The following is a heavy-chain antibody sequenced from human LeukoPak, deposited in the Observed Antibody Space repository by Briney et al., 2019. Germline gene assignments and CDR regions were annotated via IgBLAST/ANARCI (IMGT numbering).Heavy chain of an antibody. CDR3: AKDLYSNYGPADY. CDR2: INGGGVNT. V-gene: IGHV3-23*01. D-gene: IGHD4-4*01. CDR1: GFTFSSYA. Sequence: GGSLRLSCAASGFTFSSYAMSWVRQAPGKGLEWVSTINGGGVNTHYADSVGGRFTISRDNSKNTLFPQMNSLRDEDTAVYYCAKDLYSNYGPADYWGQGNLVTVSS. J-gene: IGHJ4*02.